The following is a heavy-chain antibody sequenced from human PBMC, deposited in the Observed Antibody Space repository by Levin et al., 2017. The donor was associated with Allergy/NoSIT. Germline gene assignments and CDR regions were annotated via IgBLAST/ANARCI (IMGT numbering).Heavy chain of an antibody. CDR2: ISGSGGST. CDR3: AKALYSSSWYSDWFDP. D-gene: IGHD6-13*01. Sequence: GESLKISCAASGFTFSSYAMSWVRQAPGKGLEWVSAISGSGGSTYYADSVKGRFTISRDNSKNTLYLQMNSLRAEDTAVYYCAKALYSSSWYSDWFDPWGQGTLVTVSS. V-gene: IGHV3-23*01. CDR1: GFTFSSYA. J-gene: IGHJ5*02.